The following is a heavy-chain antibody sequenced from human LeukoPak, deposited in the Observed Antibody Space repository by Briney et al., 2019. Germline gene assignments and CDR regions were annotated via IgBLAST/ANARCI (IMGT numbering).Heavy chain of an antibody. D-gene: IGHD5/OR15-5a*01. CDR1: GVSMSSNY. J-gene: IGHJ5*02. V-gene: IGHV4-59*08. Sequence: PAEPLSLTCSVCGVSMSSNYWSWIRQPPGKGLEWIGYIYYSGSTNYNPSLESRVTISVDTSSHQFSLNLTSVTAADTAVYFCARHSYNSVSGGLFHPWGQGTLVSVPS. CDR3: ARHSYNSVSGGLFHP. CDR2: IYYSGST.